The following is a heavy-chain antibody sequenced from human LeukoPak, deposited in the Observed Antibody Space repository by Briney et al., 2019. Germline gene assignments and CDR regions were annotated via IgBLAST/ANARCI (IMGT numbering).Heavy chain of an antibody. D-gene: IGHD6-13*01. V-gene: IGHV3-7*01. Sequence: GGSLRLSCAASGFIFSRYWMSWVRQAPGKGLEWVANINEDGSQKYYVDSVKGRFTISRDNSKNTLYLQMNSLRAEDTAVYYCAILSSSWSYWGQGTLVTVSS. J-gene: IGHJ4*02. CDR1: GFIFSRYW. CDR2: INEDGSQK. CDR3: AILSSSWSY.